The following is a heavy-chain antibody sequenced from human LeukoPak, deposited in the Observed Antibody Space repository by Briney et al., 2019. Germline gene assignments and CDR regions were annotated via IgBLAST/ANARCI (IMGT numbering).Heavy chain of an antibody. V-gene: IGHV3-7*01. CDR2: IEQDGSEK. CDR1: GFTFSSYW. J-gene: IGHJ5*02. D-gene: IGHD4-23*01. Sequence: GGSLRLSCAASGFTFSSYWMSWVRQAPGKGLEWVANIEQDGSEKYYVDSVKGRFTISRDNAKNSLYLQMNSLRAEDTAVYYCARTYGGNSFFWFDPWGQGTLVTVSS. CDR3: ARTYGGNSFFWFDP.